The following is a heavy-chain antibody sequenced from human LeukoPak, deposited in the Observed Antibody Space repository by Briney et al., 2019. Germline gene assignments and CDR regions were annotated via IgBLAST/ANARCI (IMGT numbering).Heavy chain of an antibody. D-gene: IGHD3-3*01. CDR3: ARLFFVIDT. Sequence: KSSETLSLTCTVSGAPISNSAYYWLWIRQPPGEGLECIGTVHYSGSTFYNPSLKSRVNISVDTSKNQFSLQLSSVTAADTAVYYCARLFFVIDTWGQGTLVTVSS. CDR1: GAPISNSAYY. V-gene: IGHV4-39*01. J-gene: IGHJ5*02. CDR2: VHYSGST.